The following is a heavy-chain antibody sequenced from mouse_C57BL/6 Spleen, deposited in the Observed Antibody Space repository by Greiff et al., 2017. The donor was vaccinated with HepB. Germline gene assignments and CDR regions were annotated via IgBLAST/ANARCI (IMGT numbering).Heavy chain of an antibody. CDR3: ARLLLRSAMDY. V-gene: IGHV1-69*01. D-gene: IGHD1-1*01. Sequence: VQLQQPGAELVMPGASVKLSCKASGYTFTSYWMHWVKQRPGQGLEWIGEIDPSDSYTNYNQKFKGKSTLTVDKSSSTAYMQLSSLTSEDSAVYYCARLLLRSAMDYWGQGTSVTVSS. CDR1: GYTFTSYW. CDR2: IDPSDSYT. J-gene: IGHJ4*01.